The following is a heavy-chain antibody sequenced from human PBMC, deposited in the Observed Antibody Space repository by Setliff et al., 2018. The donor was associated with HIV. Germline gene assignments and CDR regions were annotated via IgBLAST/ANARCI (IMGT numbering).Heavy chain of an antibody. CDR2: IYTSGST. V-gene: IGHV4-61*02. CDR3: ARGITGSAFDI. D-gene: IGHD1-20*01. Sequence: KTSETLSLTCTVSGGSITGGSYYWSWIRQPAGKGLEWIGRIYTSGSTNYNPSLKSRVTISVDTSKNQFSLKLSSVTAADTAVYYCARGITGSAFDIWGQGTMVTVSS. CDR1: GGSITGGSYY. J-gene: IGHJ3*02.